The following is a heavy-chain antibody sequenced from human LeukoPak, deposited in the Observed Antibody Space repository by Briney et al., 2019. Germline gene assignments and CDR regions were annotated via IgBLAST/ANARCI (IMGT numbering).Heavy chain of an antibody. CDR2: ISYDGSNE. J-gene: IGHJ4*02. Sequence: GGSLRLSCAASGFTFSPYAMHWVRQAPGKGLEWVAVISYDGSNEYYADSVKGRFTISRDNSKNTLYLQMSSLRTEDTAVYYCARSDSAYYPLLDYWGQGTLVTVSS. CDR3: ARSDSAYYPLLDY. D-gene: IGHD3-22*01. V-gene: IGHV3-30-3*01. CDR1: GFTFSPYA.